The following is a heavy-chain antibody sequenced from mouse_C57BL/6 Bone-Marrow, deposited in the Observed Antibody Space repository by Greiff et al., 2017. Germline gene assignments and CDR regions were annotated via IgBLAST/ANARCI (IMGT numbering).Heavy chain of an antibody. Sequence: VQLQQSGAELVRPGTSVKVSCKASGYAFTNYLIEWVKQRPGQGLEWIGVINPGSGGTNYNEKFKGKATLTADKSSSTAYMQLSSLTSEDSAVYVCARCRLKLEGDYGGRGTAVTVTS. CDR3: ARCRLKLEGDY. CDR1: GYAFTNYL. CDR2: INPGSGGT. D-gene: IGHD3-2*02. J-gene: IGHJ4*01. V-gene: IGHV1-54*01.